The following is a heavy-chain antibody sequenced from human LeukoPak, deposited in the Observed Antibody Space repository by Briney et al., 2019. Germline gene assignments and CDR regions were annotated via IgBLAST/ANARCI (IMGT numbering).Heavy chain of an antibody. V-gene: IGHV1-69*01. J-gene: IGHJ3*02. CDR1: GGTFSSYA. Sequence: SVKVSFKASGGTFSSYAISWVRQAPGQGLEWTGGIIPIFGTANYAQKFQGRVTITADESTSTAYMELSSLRSEDTAVYYCARSLYNWPDAFDIWGQGTMVTVSS. CDR3: ARSLYNWPDAFDI. CDR2: IIPIFGTA. D-gene: IGHD1-20*01.